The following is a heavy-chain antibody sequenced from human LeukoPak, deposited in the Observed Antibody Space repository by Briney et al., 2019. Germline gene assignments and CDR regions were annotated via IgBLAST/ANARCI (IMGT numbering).Heavy chain of an antibody. D-gene: IGHD3-22*01. Sequence: ASVKVSCKASGYTFTSYGISWVRQAPGQGLEWMGWISAYNGNTNYAQKLQGRVTMTTDTSTSTAYMELRSLRSDDTAVYYCARESPYSSGYWNAFDIWGQGTMVNVSS. V-gene: IGHV1-18*01. CDR2: ISAYNGNT. CDR3: ARESPYSSGYWNAFDI. J-gene: IGHJ3*02. CDR1: GYTFTSYG.